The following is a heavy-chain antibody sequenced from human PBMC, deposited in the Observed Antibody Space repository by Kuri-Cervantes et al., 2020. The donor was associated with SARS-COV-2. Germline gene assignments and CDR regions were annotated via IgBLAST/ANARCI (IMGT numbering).Heavy chain of an antibody. J-gene: IGHJ6*03. CDR2: INPSGGNT. V-gene: IGHV1-46*01. CDR3: ARDRLLWFGELLPPNPSYYYYYMDV. CDR1: GYTFTSYY. D-gene: IGHD3-10*01. Sequence: ASVKVSCKASGYTFTSYYMHWVRQAPGQGLEWMGIINPSGGNTSYAQKFQGRVTMTRDTSTSTAYMELRSLRSDDTAVYYCARDRLLWFGELLPPNPSYYYYYMDVWGKGTTVTVSS.